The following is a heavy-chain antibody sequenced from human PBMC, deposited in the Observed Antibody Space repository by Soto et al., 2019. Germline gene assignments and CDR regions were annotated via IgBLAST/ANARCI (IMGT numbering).Heavy chain of an antibody. Sequence: EVQLVESGGGSVQPGGSLRLSCVASGITFTNYWMHWVRQVPGKGLVWVARVDSDGRGTSYADFVKGRFTISRDNAKNTLYLPMNSRRVEDTAMYYCGTVFEHWGQGIPVTVSS. CDR2: VDSDGRGT. CDR1: GITFTNYW. V-gene: IGHV3-74*01. J-gene: IGHJ4*02. CDR3: GTVFEH.